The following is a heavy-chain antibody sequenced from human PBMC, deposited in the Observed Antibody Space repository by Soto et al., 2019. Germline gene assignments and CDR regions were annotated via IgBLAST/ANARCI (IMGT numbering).Heavy chain of an antibody. Sequence: QVQLVQSGAEVKKPGASVKVSCKASGYTFTNYAMHWVRQAPGQRLEWMGWINAGNGNTKYSQKFQGRVTITRDTSASNAYKELCRLRAQYTGVYYWERDGIVVVRAPLNYYYYAMGVWGQGTTVTVAS. CDR1: GYTFTNYA. CDR3: ERDGIVVVRAPLNYYYYAMGV. D-gene: IGHD2-2*01. CDR2: INAGNGNT. V-gene: IGHV1-3*01. J-gene: IGHJ6*02.